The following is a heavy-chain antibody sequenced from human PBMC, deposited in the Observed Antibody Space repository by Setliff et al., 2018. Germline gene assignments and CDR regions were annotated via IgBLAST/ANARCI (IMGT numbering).Heavy chain of an antibody. J-gene: IGHJ4*02. D-gene: IGHD6-13*01. CDR1: GFTFSSYS. CDR3: ARSQYSRRWYDIWAFDY. Sequence: GGSLRLSCAASGFTFSSYSMNWVRQAPGKGLEWIAHISSGGSSLYYADSVKGRFAISTDNAKNSLFLQMNSLKAQDTAVYYCARSQYSRRWYDIWAFDYWGQGTQVTVSS. CDR2: ISSGGSSL. V-gene: IGHV3-48*04.